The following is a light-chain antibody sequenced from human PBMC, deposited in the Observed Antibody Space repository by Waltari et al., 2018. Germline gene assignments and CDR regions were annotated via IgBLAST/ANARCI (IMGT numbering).Light chain of an antibody. J-gene: IGKJ1*01. V-gene: IGKV1-5*03. CDR1: HSISSW. CDR2: KAS. Sequence: DIQMTQSPSTLSASVVDRVTLTCRASHSISSWLAWYQQKPGKAPKLLIYKASSLESGVPSRFSGSGSGTEFTLTISSLQPDDFATYYCQQYNSYPWTFGQGTKVEIK. CDR3: QQYNSYPWT.